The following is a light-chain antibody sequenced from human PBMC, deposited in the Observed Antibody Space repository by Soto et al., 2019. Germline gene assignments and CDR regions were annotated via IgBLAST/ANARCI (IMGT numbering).Light chain of an antibody. V-gene: IGKV1-5*01. CDR3: QHYENHWT. CDR2: DAS. J-gene: IGKJ1*01. CDR1: QSISSW. Sequence: DIQMTQSLSALSATAGPRLTITCRASQSISSWLAWYQQKPGQAPKLLIYDASNLDSGVPSRFSGSGSGTEFSLTISNMKPDDCATDDCQHYENHWTFGQGTNVDNK.